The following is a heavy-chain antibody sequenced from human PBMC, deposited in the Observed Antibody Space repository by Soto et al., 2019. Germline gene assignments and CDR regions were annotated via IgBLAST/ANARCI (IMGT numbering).Heavy chain of an antibody. Sequence: SETLSLTCTVSGASISQGDYYWSWIRQPPGKGLEWIGYIYYSGSTYYNSSLKSRLTISIDTSKNQLSLKLNSVTAADTAVYYCARAFDDSSGYYGGLGYWGQGTLVTVSS. CDR2: IYYSGST. J-gene: IGHJ4*02. V-gene: IGHV4-30-4*01. CDR3: ARAFDDSSGYYGGLGY. CDR1: GASISQGDYY. D-gene: IGHD3-22*01.